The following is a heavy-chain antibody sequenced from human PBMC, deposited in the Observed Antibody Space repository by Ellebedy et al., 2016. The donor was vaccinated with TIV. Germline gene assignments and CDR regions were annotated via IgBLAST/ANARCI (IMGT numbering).Heavy chain of an antibody. Sequence: PGGSLRLSCAASGFTFSSYTMNWVRQAPGKGLEWVSSISSGSTSIYYADSVKGRFTISRDNAGNSLYLQMNSLRAEDTAVYYCARDLYGSGSYNWFDPWGQGTLVTVSS. CDR2: ISSGSTSI. CDR1: GFTFSSYT. D-gene: IGHD3-10*01. J-gene: IGHJ5*02. V-gene: IGHV3-21*01. CDR3: ARDLYGSGSYNWFDP.